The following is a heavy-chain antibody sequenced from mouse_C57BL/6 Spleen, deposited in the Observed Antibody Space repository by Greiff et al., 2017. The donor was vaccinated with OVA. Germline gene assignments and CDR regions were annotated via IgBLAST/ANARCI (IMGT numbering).Heavy chain of an antibody. CDR3: ARSITTVVGGDAMDY. D-gene: IGHD1-1*01. V-gene: IGHV1-82*01. J-gene: IGHJ4*01. CDR2: IYPGDGDT. CDR1: GYAFSSSW. Sequence: VQLQQSGPELVKPGASVKISCKASGYAFSSSWMNWVKQRPGKGLEWIGRIYPGDGDTNYNGKFKGKATLTADKSSSTAYMQLSSLTSEDSAVYFCARSITTVVGGDAMDYWGQGTSVTVSS.